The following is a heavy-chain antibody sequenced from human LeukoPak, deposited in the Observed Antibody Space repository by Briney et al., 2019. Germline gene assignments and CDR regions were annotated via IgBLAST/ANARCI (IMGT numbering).Heavy chain of an antibody. CDR3: AKDDAWLRFGE. J-gene: IGHJ4*02. Sequence: PGGSLRLSCAASGFTFSKHGMNWVRQAPGKGLEWVSGISPSGDITYYADSVKGRFTISRDNSKNTLYLEGISLTAEDTAVYYCAKDDAWLRFGEWSQGTLVTVSS. D-gene: IGHD3-10*01. CDR2: ISPSGDIT. V-gene: IGHV3-23*01. CDR1: GFTFSKHG.